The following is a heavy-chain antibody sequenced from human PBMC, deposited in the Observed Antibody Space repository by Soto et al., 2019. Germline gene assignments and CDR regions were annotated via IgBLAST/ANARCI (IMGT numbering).Heavy chain of an antibody. V-gene: IGHV4-4*07. D-gene: IGHD3-3*01. Sequence: SGILGVTSRVAEGPSINHYGSWIMQPAGKGLEWIGRIYSSGSTKYNPSLQSRVTMSLDTSKNQFSLRLTSVTAADTAFYNCARDQRFSDWFDPSGQGTFVT. CDR2: IYSSGST. CDR3: ARDQRFSDWFDP. J-gene: IGHJ5*02. CDR1: EGPSINHY.